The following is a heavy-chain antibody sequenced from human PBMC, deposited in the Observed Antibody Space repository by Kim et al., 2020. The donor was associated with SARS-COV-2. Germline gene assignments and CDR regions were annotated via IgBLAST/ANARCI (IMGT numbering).Heavy chain of an antibody. J-gene: IGHJ3*02. Sequence: VKGRFTISRDDSKNTAYLQMNSRKTEDTAVYYCTRGPGTTSAFWDAFAIWGQGTMVTVSS. V-gene: IGHV3-73*01. CDR3: TRGPGTTSAFWDAFAI. D-gene: IGHD1-1*01.